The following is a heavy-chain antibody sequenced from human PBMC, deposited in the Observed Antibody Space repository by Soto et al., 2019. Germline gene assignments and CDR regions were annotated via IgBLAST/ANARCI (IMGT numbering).Heavy chain of an antibody. CDR2: IKNNNDGGTT. CDR3: AKVGPKNTLRKYYDFWSGYHFDY. Sequence: GGSLRLSCTASGFAFSNAWMNWVRQAPGKGLEWVGRIKNNNDGGTTDDTAPVKGRFTISRDDSKNTLYLQMNSLRTEDTAVYYCAKVGPKNTLRKYYDFWSGYHFDYWGQGTLVTVSS. D-gene: IGHD3-3*01. CDR1: GFAFSNAW. V-gene: IGHV3-15*07. J-gene: IGHJ4*02.